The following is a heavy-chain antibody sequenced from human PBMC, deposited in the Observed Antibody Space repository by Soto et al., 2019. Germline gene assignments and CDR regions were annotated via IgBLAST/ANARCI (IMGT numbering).Heavy chain of an antibody. Sequence: GWSLRLSCAASGFTFSSYSMNWVRQAPGKGLEWVSSISSSSSYIYYADSVKGRFTISRDNAKNSLYLQMNSLRAEDTAVYYCARNRRYCSSTSCYLYYYYGMDVWGQGTTVTVSS. J-gene: IGHJ6*02. CDR1: GFTFSSYS. V-gene: IGHV3-21*01. CDR2: ISSSSSYI. D-gene: IGHD2-2*01. CDR3: ARNRRYCSSTSCYLYYYYGMDV.